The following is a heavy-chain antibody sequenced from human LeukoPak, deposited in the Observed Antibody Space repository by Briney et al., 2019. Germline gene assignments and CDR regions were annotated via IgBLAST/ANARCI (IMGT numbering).Heavy chain of an antibody. CDR1: GFTFSSYS. Sequence: GGSLRLSCAASGFTFSSYSMNWVRQAPGKGLEWVSSISSSSSYIYYADSVKGRFTISRDNAKNSLYLQMNSLRAEDTAVYYCARLSRLGAFDIWGQGTMVTVSS. J-gene: IGHJ3*02. V-gene: IGHV3-21*01. CDR2: ISSSSSYI. D-gene: IGHD7-27*01. CDR3: ARLSRLGAFDI.